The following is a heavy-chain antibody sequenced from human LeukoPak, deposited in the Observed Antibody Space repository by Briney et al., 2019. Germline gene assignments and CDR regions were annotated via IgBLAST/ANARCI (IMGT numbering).Heavy chain of an antibody. D-gene: IGHD6-13*01. V-gene: IGHV3-23*01. CDR2: ISYSVGST. CDR3: AKNVAGYYFEY. J-gene: IGHJ4*02. CDR1: GFTFSSYA. Sequence: GGSLRLSCAASGFTFSSYAVSWVRQAPGKGLEWVSAISYSVGSTYYADSVKGRFTISRDNSKNTLYLQMSSLRAEDTAVYYCAKNVAGYYFEYWGQGALVTVSS.